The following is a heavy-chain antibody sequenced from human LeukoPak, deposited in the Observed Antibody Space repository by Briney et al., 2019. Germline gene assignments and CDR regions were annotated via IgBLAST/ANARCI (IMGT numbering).Heavy chain of an antibody. CDR1: GASVSSGSYY. J-gene: IGHJ4*02. V-gene: IGHV4-61*01. CDR2: IYYSGST. CDR3: ARRPRDDILTGTPFDY. D-gene: IGHD3-9*01. Sequence: SETLSLTCNVSGASVSSGSYYWSWIRQPPGKGLEWIGYIYYSGSTDSNPSLRSRVTISVDTSKNQFSLKLRSVTAADTAVYYCARRPRDDILTGTPFDYWGQGILVTVSS.